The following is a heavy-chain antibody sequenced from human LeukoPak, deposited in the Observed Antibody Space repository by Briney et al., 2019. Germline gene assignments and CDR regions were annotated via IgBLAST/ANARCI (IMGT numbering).Heavy chain of an antibody. J-gene: IGHJ4*02. Sequence: SETLSLTCTVSGNSISSGDNYWSWIRQPAGKGLEWIGRIYTSGSTNYNPSLKSRVTMSVDTSKNQFSLKLSSVTAADTAVYYCARANGYSGYEIDYWGQGTLVTVSS. CDR1: GNSISSGDNY. CDR2: IYTSGST. CDR3: ARANGYSGYEIDY. D-gene: IGHD5-12*01. V-gene: IGHV4-61*02.